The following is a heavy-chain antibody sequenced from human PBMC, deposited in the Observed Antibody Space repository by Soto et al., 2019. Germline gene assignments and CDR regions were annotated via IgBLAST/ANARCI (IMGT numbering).Heavy chain of an antibody. V-gene: IGHV3-23*04. CDR2: ISGSGGST. CDR3: AKRVRHRYSSGTYYFDY. D-gene: IGHD6-19*01. J-gene: IGHJ4*02. CDR1: GFTFSSYA. Sequence: EVQLVESGGGLVQPGGSLRLSCAASGFTFSSYAMSWVRQAPGKGLEWVSAISGSGGSTYYADSVKGRFTISRDNSKNTLYLQMNSLRAEDTAVYYCAKRVRHRYSSGTYYFDYWGQGTLVTVSS.